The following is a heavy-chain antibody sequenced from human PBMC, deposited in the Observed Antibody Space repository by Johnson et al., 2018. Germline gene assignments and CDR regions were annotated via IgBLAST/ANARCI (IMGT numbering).Heavy chain of an antibody. D-gene: IGHD3-22*01. CDR3: ATDHYSDMCGYYPVYFYHMDV. Sequence: QVQLVESGGGVVQPGRSLRLSCAASGFTFSSYGMHWVRQAPGKGLEWVAVIWYDGSNKYYADSVEGRFTISRDNSKNTLYLQMNSLRAEDTAGYYCATDHYSDMCGYYPVYFYHMDVWGKGTTVTVSS. J-gene: IGHJ6*03. CDR1: GFTFSSYG. V-gene: IGHV3-33*01. CDR2: IWYDGSNK.